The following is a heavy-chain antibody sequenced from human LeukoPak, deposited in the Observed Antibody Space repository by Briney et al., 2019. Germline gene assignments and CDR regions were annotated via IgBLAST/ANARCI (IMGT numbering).Heavy chain of an antibody. D-gene: IGHD3-3*01. V-gene: IGHV3-23*01. CDR3: AKDRASRITIFGVVAPYFDY. Sequence: PGGSLRLSCAASGFTFSSYAMSWVRQAPGKGLEWVSAISGSGGSTYCADSVKGRFTISRDNSKNTLYLQMNSLRAEDTAVYYCAKDRASRITIFGVVAPYFDYWGQGTLVTVSS. CDR1: GFTFSSYA. CDR2: ISGSGGST. J-gene: IGHJ4*02.